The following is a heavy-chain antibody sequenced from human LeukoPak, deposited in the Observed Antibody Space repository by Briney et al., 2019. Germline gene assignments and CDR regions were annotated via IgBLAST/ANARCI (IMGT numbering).Heavy chain of an antibody. CDR1: GYTFTGYY. CDR3: ARAGSRNHDAFDI. CDR2: INPNSGGT. J-gene: IGHJ3*02. Sequence: ASVKVSCKASGYTFTGYYMHWVRQAPGQGLEWMGWINPNSGGTNYAQKFQGRVTMTRDTSISTAYMELSRLRSDDTAVYYCARAGSRNHDAFDIWSQGTMVTVSS. D-gene: IGHD1-14*01. V-gene: IGHV1-2*02.